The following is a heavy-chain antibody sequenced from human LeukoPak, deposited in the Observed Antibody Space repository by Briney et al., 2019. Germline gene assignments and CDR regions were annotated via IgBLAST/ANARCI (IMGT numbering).Heavy chain of an antibody. V-gene: IGHV3-43*02. J-gene: IGHJ4*02. CDR2: ITGDGGST. CDR3: AKSRNYGSGSYLDY. Sequence: GGSLRLSCAASGFTFDDYAMHWVRQPPGKGLEWVSLITGDGGSTCHADSVKGRFTISRDNSKNSLYLQMNSLRTEDTSLYYCAKSRNYGSGSYLDYWGPGTLVTVSS. CDR1: GFTFDDYA. D-gene: IGHD3-10*01.